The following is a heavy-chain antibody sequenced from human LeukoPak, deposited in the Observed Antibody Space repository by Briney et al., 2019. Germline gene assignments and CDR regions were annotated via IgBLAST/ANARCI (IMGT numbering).Heavy chain of an antibody. J-gene: IGHJ4*02. CDR2: INPDSGGT. CDR1: GYTFTGYY. V-gene: IGHV1-2*02. Sequence: GASVKVSCKASGYTFTGYYMHWVRQAPGQGLEWMGWINPDSGGTNYAQKFQGRVTMTRDTSISTAYMELTRLRSDDTAVYYCARVSNGNYLLDYWGQGTLVTVSS. D-gene: IGHD4-17*01. CDR3: ARVSNGNYLLDY.